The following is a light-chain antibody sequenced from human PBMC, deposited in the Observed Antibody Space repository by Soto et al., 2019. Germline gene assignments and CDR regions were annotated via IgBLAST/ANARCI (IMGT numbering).Light chain of an antibody. Sequence: DIQMTQSPTSLSASVGDRVTITCRASQGIRKFVACYQQKPGKAPKLLIYAASTLQSGVPSRFSGSGSGTDFTLTINSLQHEDVATYSCQKYSSVPVFGPGTKVEIK. CDR1: QGIRKF. CDR3: QKYSSVPV. J-gene: IGKJ3*01. V-gene: IGKV1-27*01. CDR2: AAS.